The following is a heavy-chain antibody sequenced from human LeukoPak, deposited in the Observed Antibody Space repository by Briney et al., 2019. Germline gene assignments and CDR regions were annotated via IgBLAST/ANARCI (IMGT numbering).Heavy chain of an antibody. CDR2: INHSGST. D-gene: IGHD2-15*01. CDR3: ARHVVVVAATGANWFDP. V-gene: IGHV4-34*01. Sequence: PSETLSLTCAVYGGSFSGYYWSWIRQPPGKGLEWIGEINHSGSTNYNPSLKSRVTISVDTSKNQFSLKLSSVTAADTAVYYCARHVVVVAATGANWFDPWGQGTLVTVSS. CDR1: GGSFSGYY. J-gene: IGHJ5*02.